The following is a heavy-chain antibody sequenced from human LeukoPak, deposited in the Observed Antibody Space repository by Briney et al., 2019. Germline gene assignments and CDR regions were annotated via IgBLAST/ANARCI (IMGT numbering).Heavy chain of an antibody. V-gene: IGHV4-39*01. CDR1: GGSISSSSYY. Sequence: SETLFLTCTVSGGSISSSSYYWGWIRQPPGKGLEWIGSIYYSGSTYYNPSLKSRVTISVDASKNQFSLKLSSVTAADTAVYYCARLGYSYGYWPDYWGQGTLVTVSS. CDR3: ARLGYSYGYWPDY. J-gene: IGHJ4*02. D-gene: IGHD5-18*01. CDR2: IYYSGST.